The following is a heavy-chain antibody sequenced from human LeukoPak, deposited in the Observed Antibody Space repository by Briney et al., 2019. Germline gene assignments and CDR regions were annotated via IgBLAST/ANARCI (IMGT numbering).Heavy chain of an antibody. J-gene: IGHJ4*02. Sequence: SVKVSCKASGGTFSSYAISWVRQAPGQGLEWMGGIIPIFGTANYAQKFQGRVTITRDTSASTAYIELSSLRSEDTAVYYCARAYDFWSGRYRFDYWGQGTLVTVSS. CDR3: ARAYDFWSGRYRFDY. CDR1: GGTFSSYA. CDR2: IIPIFGTA. V-gene: IGHV1-69*05. D-gene: IGHD3-3*01.